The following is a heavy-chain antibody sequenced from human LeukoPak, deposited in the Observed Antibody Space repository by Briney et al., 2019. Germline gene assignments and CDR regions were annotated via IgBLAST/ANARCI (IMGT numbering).Heavy chain of an antibody. J-gene: IGHJ4*02. V-gene: IGHV3-23*01. D-gene: IGHD6-25*01. Sequence: GGSLRLSCAASGFTFTDFAMTWVRQAPGKGLEWVSAISGSGGSTYYADSVKGRFTISRDNSKNTLYPQMNSLRAEDTAVYYCARAPKAGSRYYFDYWGQGTLVTVSS. CDR3: ARAPKAGSRYYFDY. CDR1: GFTFTDFA. CDR2: ISGSGGST.